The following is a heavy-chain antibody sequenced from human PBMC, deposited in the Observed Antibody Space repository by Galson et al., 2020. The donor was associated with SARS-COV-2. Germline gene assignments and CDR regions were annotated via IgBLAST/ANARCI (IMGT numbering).Heavy chain of an antibody. V-gene: IGHV3-33*01. J-gene: IGHJ6*03. CDR1: GFTFSDHA. CDR3: ARDQVDRSGWYYMDV. CDR2: IFFDGSEK. Sequence: GESLKISCAASGFTFSDHAMHWVHQAPGKGLEWVAQIFFDGSEKYYADSVKGRFTISRDNSKNTLYLQMNSLRAEDTAVYYCARDQVDRSGWYYMDVWGKGTTVTMSS. D-gene: IGHD6-19*01.